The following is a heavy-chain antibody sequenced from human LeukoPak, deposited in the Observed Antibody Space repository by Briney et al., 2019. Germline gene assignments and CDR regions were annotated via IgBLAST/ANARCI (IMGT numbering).Heavy chain of an antibody. Sequence: ASVKVSCKASGYTFTSYYMHWVRQAPGQGLEWMGIIDPSGGSTSYAQKFQGRVTMTRDTSTSTVSLELSSLRSEDTDVYYCARDWGYYYDSSGYYPDDAFDIWGEGTMMTVSS. J-gene: IGHJ3*02. CDR1: GYTFTSYY. CDR3: ARDWGYYYDSSGYYPDDAFDI. D-gene: IGHD3-22*01. CDR2: IDPSGGST. V-gene: IGHV1-46*01.